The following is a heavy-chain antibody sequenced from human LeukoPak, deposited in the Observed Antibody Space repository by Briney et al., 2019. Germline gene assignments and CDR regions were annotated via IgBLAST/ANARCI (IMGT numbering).Heavy chain of an antibody. CDR3: ARGPSIAARYDAFDI. CDR2: ISSSGNRI. J-gene: IGHJ3*02. Sequence: GESLRLSCAASEFTFTSYELNWVRQAPGKGLEWVSYISSSGNRISYADSVKGRFTISRDNAKNSLYLQVISLRAEDTAVYYCARGPSIAARYDAFDIWGQGTMVTVSS. V-gene: IGHV3-48*03. D-gene: IGHD6-6*01. CDR1: EFTFTSYE.